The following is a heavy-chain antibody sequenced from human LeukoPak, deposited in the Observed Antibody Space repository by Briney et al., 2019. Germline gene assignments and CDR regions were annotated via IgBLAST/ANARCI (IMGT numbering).Heavy chain of an antibody. J-gene: IGHJ4*02. CDR3: ARVKEDTAPPDY. D-gene: IGHD5-18*01. CDR2: VIPILGIA. V-gene: IGHV1-69*04. Sequence: WASVKVSCKASGGTFSSYAISWVRQAPGQGLEWMGRVIPILGIANYAQKFQGRVTITADKSTSTAYMELSSLRSEDTAVYYCARVKEDTAPPDYWGQGTLVTVSS. CDR1: GGTFSSYA.